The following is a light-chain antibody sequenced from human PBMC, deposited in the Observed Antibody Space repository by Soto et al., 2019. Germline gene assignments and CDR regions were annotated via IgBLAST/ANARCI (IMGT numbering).Light chain of an antibody. CDR3: HQRSNVHRT. Sequence: EVVLAQSPATLSLSPGERVTLSCRASQSVDNYLAWYQQKPGQAPRLLIYDASNRATGIPSRFGGSGFGTEFTLTISSLQPEDFAVYYCHQRSNVHRTFGTGTKG. CDR2: DAS. CDR1: QSVDNY. J-gene: IGKJ1*01. V-gene: IGKV3-11*01.